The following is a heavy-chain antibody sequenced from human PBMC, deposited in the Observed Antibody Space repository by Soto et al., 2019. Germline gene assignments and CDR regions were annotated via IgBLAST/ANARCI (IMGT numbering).Heavy chain of an antibody. D-gene: IGHD3-22*01. CDR2: ISSSGTTI. CDR3: ARGGRQYDSGGHYDH. Sequence: GGSLRLSCVASPFTCSTYAMNWVRQALGKVLEWVSYISSSGTTIHYADSVKGRLTISSDNANMSVYRQMTGLSVEATCIYYCARGGRQYDSGGHYDHWGRGILVTVS. V-gene: IGHV3-48*03. J-gene: IGHJ5*02. CDR1: PFTCSTYA.